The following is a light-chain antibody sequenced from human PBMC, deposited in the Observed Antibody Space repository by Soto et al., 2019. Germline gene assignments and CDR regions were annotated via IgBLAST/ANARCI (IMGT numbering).Light chain of an antibody. CDR1: QGISSC. V-gene: IGKV1-8*01. CDR2: AAS. CDR3: QQYYSYPRT. J-gene: IGKJ1*01. Sequence: AMRSTQSPSSLSASTGDRVTITCLASQGISSCLAWYQQKQGKATKVLIYAASTLQSGVPSRFSGSGSGTDFTLTIGCLQSEDFATYYCQQYYSYPRTFGQGTKV.